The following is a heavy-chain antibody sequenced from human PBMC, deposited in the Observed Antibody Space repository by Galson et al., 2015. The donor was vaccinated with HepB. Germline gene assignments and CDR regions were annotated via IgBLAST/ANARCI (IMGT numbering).Heavy chain of an antibody. D-gene: IGHD2-15*01. J-gene: IGHJ4*02. V-gene: IGHV3-23*01. CDR3: AREGGWMYYFDY. CDR1: GFTFSSYA. CDR2: ISGSGGST. Sequence: SLRLSCAASGFTFSSYAMSWVRQAPGKGLEWVSAISGSGGSTYYADSVKGRFTISRDNAKNSLYLQMNSLRAEDTAVYYCAREGGWMYYFDYWGQGTLVTVSS.